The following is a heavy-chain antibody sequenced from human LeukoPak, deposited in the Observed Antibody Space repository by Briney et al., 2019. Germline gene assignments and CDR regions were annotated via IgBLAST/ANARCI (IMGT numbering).Heavy chain of an antibody. J-gene: IGHJ4*02. V-gene: IGHV1-8*01. CDR1: GYTFTSYD. CDR3: ARGQRPSITIFGVVTRKYYFDY. CDR2: MNPNSGNT. D-gene: IGHD3-3*01. Sequence: GASVKVSCKASGYTFTSYDINRVRQATGQGLEWMGWMNPNSGNTGYAQKFQGRVTMTRNTSISTAYMELRSLRSEDTAVYYCARGQRPSITIFGVVTRKYYFDYWGQGTLVTVSS.